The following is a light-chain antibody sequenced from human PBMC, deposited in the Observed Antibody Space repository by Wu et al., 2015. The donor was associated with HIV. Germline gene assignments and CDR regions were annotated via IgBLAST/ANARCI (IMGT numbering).Light chain of an antibody. J-gene: IGKJ3*01. CDR1: QSVTNN. Sequence: EFVLTQSPATLSVSPGERATLSCRASQSVTNNNLAWYQQKPGQAPRLLIYGASTRATDIPARFSGSGPGTEFTLTISSLQSEDFAIYYCQQYNNWPPSVTFGPGTKVDI. CDR3: QQYNNWPPSVT. CDR2: GAS. V-gene: IGKV3-15*01.